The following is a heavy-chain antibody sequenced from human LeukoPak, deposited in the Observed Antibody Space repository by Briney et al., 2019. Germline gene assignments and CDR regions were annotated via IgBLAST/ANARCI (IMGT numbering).Heavy chain of an antibody. CDR3: ARRQVAARAPTFDY. CDR1: GGSISSGSYY. Sequence: SETLSLTCTVSGGSISSGSYYWSWIRQPAGKGLEWIGRIYTSGSTNYNPSLKSRVTISVDTSKNQFSLKLRSVTAADTALYYCARRQVAARAPTFDYWGQGTLVTVSS. CDR2: IYTSGST. V-gene: IGHV4-61*02. D-gene: IGHD6-6*01. J-gene: IGHJ4*02.